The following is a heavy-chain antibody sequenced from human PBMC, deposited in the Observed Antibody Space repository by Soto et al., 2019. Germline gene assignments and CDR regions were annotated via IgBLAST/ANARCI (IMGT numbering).Heavy chain of an antibody. CDR1: GLTFKSYA. V-gene: IGHV3-30-3*01. CDR2: ISFDGSNK. Sequence: GGSIGLACASSGLTFKSYAMKGFRQAPGKGLEWVAVISFDGSNKYYADSVKGRFTISRDNSKNTLYLQMNSLRAEDTAVYFCARGPSSLTRFDYWGQGTLVTVSS. CDR3: ARGPSSLTRFDY. J-gene: IGHJ4*02. D-gene: IGHD2-2*01.